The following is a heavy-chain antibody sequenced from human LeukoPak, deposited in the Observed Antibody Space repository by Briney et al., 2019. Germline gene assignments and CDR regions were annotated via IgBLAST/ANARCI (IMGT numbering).Heavy chain of an antibody. V-gene: IGHV3-48*03. CDR3: ARTGGSYPYYFEY. Sequence: GGSLRLSFSASGFMFRSYEVNWVRQAPGKGLEWVSYFSSSGSTIYYAASVKGRFTLSRDNAKNSLYLQMNSLRAEDTAVYYCARTGGSYPYYFEYWGQGTLVTVSS. CDR1: GFMFRSYE. D-gene: IGHD1-26*01. J-gene: IGHJ4*02. CDR2: FSSSGSTI.